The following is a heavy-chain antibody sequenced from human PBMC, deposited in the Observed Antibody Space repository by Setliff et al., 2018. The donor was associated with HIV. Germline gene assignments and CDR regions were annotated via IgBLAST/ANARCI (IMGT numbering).Heavy chain of an antibody. CDR2: IYTTGST. D-gene: IGHD1-26*01. CDR1: GGSMSTHY. Sequence: SETLSLTCTVSGGSMSTHYWSWIRQTPGKGLEWIGHIYTTGSTHYNPSLRSRVTISIDTSKGHFSLRLKSVTAADTALYYCASGSPFDGFDMWGQGTMVTVSS. J-gene: IGHJ3*02. V-gene: IGHV4-59*11. CDR3: ASGSPFDGFDM.